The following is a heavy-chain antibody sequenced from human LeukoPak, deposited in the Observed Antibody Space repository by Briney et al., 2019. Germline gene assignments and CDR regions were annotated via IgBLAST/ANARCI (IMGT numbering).Heavy chain of an antibody. CDR2: INHSGST. J-gene: IGHJ4*02. Sequence: PSETLSLTCAVYGGSFSGYFWSWIRQPPGKGLEWIGEINHSGSTNYNPSLKSRVTISVDTSKNQFSLRLSSVTAADTAVYSCARFSEAMPLNYWGQGTLVTVSS. V-gene: IGHV4-34*01. CDR1: GGSFSGYF. CDR3: ARFSEAMPLNY. D-gene: IGHD2-2*01.